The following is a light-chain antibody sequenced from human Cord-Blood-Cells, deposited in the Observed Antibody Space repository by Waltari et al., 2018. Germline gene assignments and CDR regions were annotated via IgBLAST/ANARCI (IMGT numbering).Light chain of an antibody. J-gene: IGLJ1*01. CDR2: GVS. CDR3: SSYAGSNNFV. V-gene: IGLV2-8*01. Sequence: QSALTQPPSASGSPGQSVTIPCTGTSSDVGGYNYVSWYQQHPGKAPKLMIAGVSKRPSGVPDLFSGSKSGNTASLTVSGLQAEDEADYYCSSYAGSNNFVVGTGTKVTV. CDR1: SSDVGGYNY.